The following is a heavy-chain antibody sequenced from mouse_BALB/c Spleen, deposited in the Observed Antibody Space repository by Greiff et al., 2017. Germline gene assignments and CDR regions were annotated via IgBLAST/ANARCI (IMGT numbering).Heavy chain of an antibody. CDR1: GYTFTDYW. D-gene: IGHD2-4*01. CDR2: IDTSDSYT. V-gene: IGHV1-69*01. CDR3: AREDDSVAMDY. Sequence: QVQLKQPGAELVMPGASVKMSCKASGYTFTDYWMHWVKQRPGQGLEWIGAIDTSDSYTSYNQKFKGKATLTVDESSSTAYMQLSSLTSEDSAVYYCAREDDSVAMDYWGQGTSVTVSS. J-gene: IGHJ4*01.